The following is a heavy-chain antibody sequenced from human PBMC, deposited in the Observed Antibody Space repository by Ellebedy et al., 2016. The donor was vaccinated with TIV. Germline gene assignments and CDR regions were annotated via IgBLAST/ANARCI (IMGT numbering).Heavy chain of an antibody. CDR2: IYYNGIT. CDR1: GGSISSNY. V-gene: IGHV4-59*01. CDR3: ASHYSASGWRAYFDS. J-gene: IGHJ4*02. Sequence: MPGGSLRLSCTVSGGSISSNYWDWIRQPPGKGLEWVGYIYYNGITNYSPSLRSRVTISLGPSKNQFSLNLTSVTAADTAVYYCASHYSASGWRAYFDSWGQGTPVTVSS. D-gene: IGHD6-19*01.